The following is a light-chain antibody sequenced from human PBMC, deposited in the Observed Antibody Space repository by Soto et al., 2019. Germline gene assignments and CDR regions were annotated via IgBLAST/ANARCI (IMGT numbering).Light chain of an antibody. CDR1: SSDVGGYNY. V-gene: IGLV2-8*01. CDR2: EVD. J-gene: IGLJ1*01. Sequence: QSVLTQPPSAFGCPGQSVTISCTGTSSDVGGYNYVSWYQQHPGKAPKLMIYEVDKRPSGVPDRFSGPKSGNTASLTVSGFQLEVKDNDTCGSYAGTNNVFGTGTRSPS. CDR3: GSYAGTNNV.